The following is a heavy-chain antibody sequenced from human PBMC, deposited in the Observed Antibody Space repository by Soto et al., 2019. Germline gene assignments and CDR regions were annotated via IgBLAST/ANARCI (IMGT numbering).Heavy chain of an antibody. Sequence: ASVKVSCKASGYTFTGYYMHWVRQAPGQGLERMGWINPNSGGTNYAQKFQGWVTMTRDTSISTAYMELSRLRSDDTAVYYCARDGRPAYDFWSGYYSGNWFDPWGQGTLVTVSS. V-gene: IGHV1-2*04. CDR3: ARDGRPAYDFWSGYYSGNWFDP. CDR1: GYTFTGYY. CDR2: INPNSGGT. J-gene: IGHJ5*02. D-gene: IGHD3-3*01.